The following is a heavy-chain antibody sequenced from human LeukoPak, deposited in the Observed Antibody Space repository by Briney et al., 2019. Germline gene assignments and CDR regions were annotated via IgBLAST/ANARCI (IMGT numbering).Heavy chain of an antibody. CDR1: GFTFSSYA. V-gene: IGHV3-23*01. CDR3: AKVETSGGANCYALDY. D-gene: IGHD2-2*01. Sequence: GSLLLSCAASGFTFSSYAMTWVRQAPDKGLEWVSASSGSDGSTYYADSVKGRFTISRDDSQNTLYLQMNSLSAEDTAVYYCAKVETSGGANCYALDYWGQGTLVTVSS. J-gene: IGHJ4*02. CDR2: SSGSDGST.